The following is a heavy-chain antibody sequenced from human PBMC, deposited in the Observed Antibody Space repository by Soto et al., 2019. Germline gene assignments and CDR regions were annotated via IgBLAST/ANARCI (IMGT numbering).Heavy chain of an antibody. D-gene: IGHD1-26*01. CDR3: ARDRGSYALDY. CDR1: GYTFTSYG. CDR2: ISANNGNT. Sequence: QVQLVQSGAEVKKPGASVKVSCKASGYTFTSYGFSWVRQAPGQGLEWMGWISANNGNTNYAQKIQGRVTMTTDTSTSTGYMELRSLRSDDTDVYYCARDRGSYALDYWGQGTLVTVSS. J-gene: IGHJ4*02. V-gene: IGHV1-18*01.